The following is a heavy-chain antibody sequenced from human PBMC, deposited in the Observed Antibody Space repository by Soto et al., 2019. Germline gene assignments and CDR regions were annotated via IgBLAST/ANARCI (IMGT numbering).Heavy chain of an antibody. CDR3: AKDHLGGAVADSFDY. CDR1: GFTFNGYA. D-gene: IGHD6-19*01. J-gene: IGHJ4*02. V-gene: IGHV3-23*01. Sequence: DVQLLESGGGLVQPGGSLRLSCTASGFTFNGYAMNWVRQAPGKGLEWVSAVTSGGTTTYYADSVKGRFTISRDNSRSTVYLQMNRLGVEDTAIYYCAKDHLGGAVADSFDYWGRGTLVTVSS. CDR2: VTSGGTTT.